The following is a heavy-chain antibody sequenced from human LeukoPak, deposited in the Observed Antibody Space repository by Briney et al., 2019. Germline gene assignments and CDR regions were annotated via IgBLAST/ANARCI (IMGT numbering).Heavy chain of an antibody. V-gene: IGHV3-23*01. CDR3: AKTLHGRYFDWFSFDY. J-gene: IGHJ4*02. CDR2: ISVSGGST. CDR1: GFTFSSYA. D-gene: IGHD3-9*01. Sequence: GGSLRLSCAASGFTFSSYAMSWVRQAPGKGLEWVSAISVSGGSTYYADSVKGRFTISRDNSKNTLYLQMNSLRAEDTAVYYCAKTLHGRYFDWFSFDYWGQGTLVTVSS.